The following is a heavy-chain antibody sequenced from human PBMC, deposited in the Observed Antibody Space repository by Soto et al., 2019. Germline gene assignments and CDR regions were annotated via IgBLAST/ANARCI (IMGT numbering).Heavy chain of an antibody. V-gene: IGHV3-30*18. CDR2: ISYDGSNK. J-gene: IGHJ4*02. Sequence: GGSLRLSCAASGFTFSSYGMRWVRQAPGKGLEWVAVISYDGSNKYYADSVKGRFTISRDNSKNTLYLQMNSLRAEDTAVYYCAKDRSPKRAAAAFDYWGQGTLVTVS. CDR3: AKDRSPKRAAAAFDY. D-gene: IGHD6-13*01. CDR1: GFTFSSYG.